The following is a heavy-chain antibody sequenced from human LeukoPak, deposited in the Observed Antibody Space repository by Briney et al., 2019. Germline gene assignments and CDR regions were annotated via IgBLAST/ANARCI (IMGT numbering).Heavy chain of an antibody. CDR3: ARVSGTDSSGYVEIDF. J-gene: IGHJ4*02. V-gene: IGHV3-74*01. CDR1: GFTFSSYW. Sequence: GESLKISCAASGFTFSSYWMQWVRQAPGKGLVWVSRINSDGSSTTYADSVKGRFTISRDNAKNTLYLQMNSLRAEDTAVYYCARVSGTDSSGYVEIDFWGQGTLVTVSS. D-gene: IGHD3-22*01. CDR2: INSDGSST.